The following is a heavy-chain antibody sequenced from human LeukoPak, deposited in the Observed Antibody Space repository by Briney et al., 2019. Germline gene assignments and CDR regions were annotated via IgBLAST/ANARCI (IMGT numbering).Heavy chain of an antibody. D-gene: IGHD3-22*01. J-gene: IGHJ4*02. CDR2: IYYSGST. Sequence: SETLSLTCTVSGGSTSSYYWSWIRQPLGKGLEWIGYIYYSGSTNYNPSLKSRVTISVDTSKNQFSLKLSSVTAADTAVYYCARVSYDSSGYHYYFDYWGQGTLVTVSS. CDR3: ARVSYDSSGYHYYFDY. CDR1: GGSTSSYY. V-gene: IGHV4-59*01.